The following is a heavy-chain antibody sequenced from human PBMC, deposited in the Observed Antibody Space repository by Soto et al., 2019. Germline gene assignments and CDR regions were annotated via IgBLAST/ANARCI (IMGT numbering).Heavy chain of an antibody. J-gene: IGHJ3*02. CDR1: GYIFTTYW. D-gene: IGHD4-17*01. CDR2: IYPGDYDT. Sequence: GEYLKISCKGSGYIFTTYWIGWVRQMHGKGLEWVGIIYPGDYDTRYSPPFQGQLTISADKSISTAYLQWSSLKASDTAMYYCARHRQGDYGGNSGADIWGQGTMVTVSS. V-gene: IGHV5-51*01. CDR3: ARHRQGDYGGNSGADI.